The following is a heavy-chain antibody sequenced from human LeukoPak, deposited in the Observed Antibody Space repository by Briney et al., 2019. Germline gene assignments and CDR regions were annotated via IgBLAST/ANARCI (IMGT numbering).Heavy chain of an antibody. Sequence: PSQSLSLTCTVSGGSISSGDYYWSWIRQPPGKGLEWIGYIYYSGSTYYNPSLKSRVTISVDTSKNQFSLKLSSVTAADTAVYYCARVDIVAVPAAIMGYYYYMDVWGEGTTVTVSS. J-gene: IGHJ6*03. CDR1: GGSISSGDYY. V-gene: IGHV4-30-4*08. D-gene: IGHD2-2*01. CDR3: ARVDIVAVPAAIMGYYYYMDV. CDR2: IYYSGST.